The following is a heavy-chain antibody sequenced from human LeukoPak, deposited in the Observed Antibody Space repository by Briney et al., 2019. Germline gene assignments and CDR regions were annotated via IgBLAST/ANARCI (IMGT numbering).Heavy chain of an antibody. J-gene: IGHJ4*02. CDR2: ISYDGSNK. V-gene: IGHV3-30-3*01. Sequence: GGSLRLSCAASGFTFSSYAMHWVRQAPGKGLEWVAVISYDGSNKYYADSVKGRFTISRDNSKNTLYLQMNSLRAEDTAVYYCARVGGYDFWSGYSDYWGQGTLVTVSS. CDR3: ARVGGYDFWSGYSDY. D-gene: IGHD3-3*01. CDR1: GFTFSSYA.